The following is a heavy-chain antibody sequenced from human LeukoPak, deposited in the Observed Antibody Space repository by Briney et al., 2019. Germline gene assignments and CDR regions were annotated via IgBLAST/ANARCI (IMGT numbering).Heavy chain of an antibody. CDR1: GYTFTGYY. V-gene: IGHV1-2*06. J-gene: IGHJ3*02. CDR2: INPNSGGT. Sequence: ASVKVSCKASGYTFTGYYMHWVRQAPGQGLEWMGRINPNSGGTNYAQKFQGRVTMTRDTSIGTAYMELSRLRSDDTAVYYCARRPAYYYDSSGVNDAFDIWGQGTMVTVSS. CDR3: ARRPAYYYDSSGVNDAFDI. D-gene: IGHD3-22*01.